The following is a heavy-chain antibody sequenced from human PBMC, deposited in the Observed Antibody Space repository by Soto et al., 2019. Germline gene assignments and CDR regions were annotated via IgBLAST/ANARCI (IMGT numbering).Heavy chain of an antibody. D-gene: IGHD4-17*01. J-gene: IGHJ4*02. CDR3: ARLPKGSTVTS. CDR2: ITSSGDSI. CDR1: GFRFSDYS. V-gene: IGHV3-48*02. Sequence: EVQLLESGGGSVHPGGSLRLACAASGFRFSDYSMNWVRQAPGKGLEWVSYITSSGDSIYYADSVKGRFIVSRDNAKNSLFLQMNGLRDEDTAVYYCARLPKGSTVTSWGQGTLVTVSS.